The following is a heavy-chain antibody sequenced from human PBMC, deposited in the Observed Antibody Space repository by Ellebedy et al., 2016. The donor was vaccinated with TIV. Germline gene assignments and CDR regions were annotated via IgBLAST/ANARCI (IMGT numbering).Heavy chain of an antibody. CDR3: ARGPSSGAFDI. CDR2: MNPSNGDT. V-gene: IGHV1-2*02. CDR1: GYTFCDHY. Sequence: ASVKVSCXASGYTFCDHYIHWLRQTPGQGPEWMGWMNPSNGDTYYAQKFQGRVTMTRDTSINTAYMDLSKLTSDDTAIYYCARGPSSGAFDIWGQGTKVIVSS. J-gene: IGHJ3*02.